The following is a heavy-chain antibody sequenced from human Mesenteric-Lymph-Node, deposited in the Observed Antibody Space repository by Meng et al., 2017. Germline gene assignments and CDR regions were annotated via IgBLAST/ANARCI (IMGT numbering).Heavy chain of an antibody. V-gene: IGHV6-1*01. CDR1: GDSVSSNSAA. J-gene: IGHJ2*01. D-gene: IGHD3-16*01. Sequence: QGQLQQSGPGLVKPSQTLSLTCAISGDSVSSNSAAWNWIRQSPSRGLEWLGRTYYRSKWYTDYALSVESRIIIQSDTSTNQFSLQLNSVTPEDTAVYYCSGGRAPDYWSFDLWGRGTLVTVSS. CDR2: TYYRSKWYT. CDR3: SGGRAPDYWSFDL.